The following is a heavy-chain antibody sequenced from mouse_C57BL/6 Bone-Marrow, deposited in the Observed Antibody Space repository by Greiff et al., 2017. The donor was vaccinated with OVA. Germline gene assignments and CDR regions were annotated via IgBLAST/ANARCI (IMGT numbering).Heavy chain of an antibody. J-gene: IGHJ3*01. Sequence: QVQLQQPGAELVKPGASVKVSCKASGYTFTSYWMHWVKQRPGQGLEWMGRRKTAESERNNKQKLKGKATVTVEKSYSNAYMQLSSLTSEDPAVFYYAIPLYGYDETWCAYWGQGTLGTVSA. V-gene: IGHV1-74*01. D-gene: IGHD2-2*01. CDR3: AIPLYGYDETWCAY. CDR1: GYTFTSYW. CDR2: RKTAESER.